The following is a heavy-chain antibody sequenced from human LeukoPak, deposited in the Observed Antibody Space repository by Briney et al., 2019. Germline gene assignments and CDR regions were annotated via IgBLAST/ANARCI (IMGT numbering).Heavy chain of an antibody. V-gene: IGHV3-74*01. CDR3: ARGPNSNWSGLDF. Sequence: GGSLRLSCAASGFPFSSYWMTWVRQLPGKGLVWVSRISPTGSTTSYADSVKGRFTVSRDNAKNTLYLQVNNLRAEDTAVYYCARGPNSNWSGLDFWGQGTLLTVSS. J-gene: IGHJ4*02. CDR1: GFPFSSYW. CDR2: ISPTGSTT. D-gene: IGHD6-6*01.